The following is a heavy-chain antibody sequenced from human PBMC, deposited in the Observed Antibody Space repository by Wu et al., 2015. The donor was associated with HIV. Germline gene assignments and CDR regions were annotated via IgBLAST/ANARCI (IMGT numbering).Heavy chain of an antibody. V-gene: IGHV1-69*13. D-gene: IGHD3-22*01. CDR3: ARGHYYDSSGPHPKPYGMDV. J-gene: IGHJ6*02. Sequence: QVQLVQSGAEVKKPGSSVKVSCKASGGTFSSYAISWVRQAPGQGLEWMGRIIPIFGTANYAQKFQGRVTITADESTSTAYMELSSLRSEDTAVYYCARGHYYDSSGPHPKPYGMDVWGQGTTVVVS. CDR1: GGTFSSYA. CDR2: IIPIFGTA.